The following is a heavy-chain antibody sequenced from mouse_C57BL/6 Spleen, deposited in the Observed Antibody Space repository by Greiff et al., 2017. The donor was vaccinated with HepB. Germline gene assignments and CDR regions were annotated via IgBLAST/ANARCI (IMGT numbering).Heavy chain of an antibody. J-gene: IGHJ2*01. Sequence: EVQLQQSGPGLVKPSQSLSLTCSVTGYSITSGYYWNWIRQFPGNKLEWLGYISYDGSNNYNPSLKNRIAITRDTSKNQFVLKLNSVTTEDTATYYCAREGITTDYWGQGTTLTVSS. CDR1: GYSITSGYY. CDR2: ISYDGSN. CDR3: AREGITTDY. D-gene: IGHD1-1*01. V-gene: IGHV3-6*01.